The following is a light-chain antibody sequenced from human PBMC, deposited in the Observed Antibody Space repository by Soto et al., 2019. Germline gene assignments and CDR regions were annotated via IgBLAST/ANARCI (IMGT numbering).Light chain of an antibody. J-gene: IGKJ4*01. CDR3: QRYDGS. CDR2: DAS. V-gene: IGKV1-5*01. CDR1: QSMSNW. Sequence: DVQMTQSPSTLSASVGDRVTITCRASQSMSNWLTWYQQKPGKAPKVLIYDASSLVSGVPSRFSGSGSGTDFTLTISSLQPDDFATYYCQRYDGSFGGGTKVEIK.